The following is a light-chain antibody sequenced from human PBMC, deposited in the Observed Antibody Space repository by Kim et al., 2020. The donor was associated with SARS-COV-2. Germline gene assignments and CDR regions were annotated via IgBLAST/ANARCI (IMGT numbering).Light chain of an antibody. Sequence: EIVMTQSPVTLSVSPGERATLSCRASQSVTSNLGWYQQKPGQAPRLLIYGASTRATGIPARFSGSGSGTEFTLTISSLQSEDFAVYYCQQYDDWPAITFGQGTRLEI. CDR1: QSVTSN. V-gene: IGKV3-15*01. CDR3: QQYDDWPAIT. CDR2: GAS. J-gene: IGKJ5*01.